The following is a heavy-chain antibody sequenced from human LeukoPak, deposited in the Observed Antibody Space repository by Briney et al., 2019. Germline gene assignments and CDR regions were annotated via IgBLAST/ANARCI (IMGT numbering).Heavy chain of an antibody. D-gene: IGHD6-13*01. CDR3: ARSSGYSSSGGLNWFDT. CDR1: GGSISSSSYY. J-gene: IGHJ5*02. V-gene: IGHV4-39*01. CDR2: IYYSGST. Sequence: SETLSLTCTVSGGSISSSSYYWGWIRQPPGKGLEWIGSIYYSGSTYYNPSLKSRVTVSVDTSKNQFSLKLSSVTAADTAVYYCARSSGYSSSGGLNWFDTWGQGTLVTVSS.